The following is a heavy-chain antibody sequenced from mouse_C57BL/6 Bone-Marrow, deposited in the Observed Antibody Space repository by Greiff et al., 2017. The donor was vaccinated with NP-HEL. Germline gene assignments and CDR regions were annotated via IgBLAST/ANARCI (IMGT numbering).Heavy chain of an antibody. J-gene: IGHJ3*01. CDR1: GYTFTSYW. Sequence: QVQLQQPGAELVRPGSSVKLSCKASGYTFTSYWMHWVKQRPIQGLEWIGNIDPSDSETHYNQKFKDKATLTVDKSSSTAYMQLSSLTSEDSAVYYCAKDSSGPDWFAYWGQGTLVTVSA. CDR3: AKDSSGPDWFAY. D-gene: IGHD3-2*02. V-gene: IGHV1-52*01. CDR2: IDPSDSET.